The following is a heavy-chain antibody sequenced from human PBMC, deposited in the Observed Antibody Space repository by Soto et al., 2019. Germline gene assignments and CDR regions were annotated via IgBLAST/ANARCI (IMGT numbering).Heavy chain of an antibody. Sequence: SETLSLTCSVSGGSMSNHYWSWIRQPPGKGLEWIGDIYYSGSTDYNPSLKSRVSISVDTSKSQFFLKLNAVTAADTAVYSCARVSYHYDNSGYSYGWFGPWGQGALVTVSS. D-gene: IGHD3-22*01. CDR3: ARVSYHYDNSGYSYGWFGP. V-gene: IGHV4-59*11. CDR1: GGSMSNHY. J-gene: IGHJ5*02. CDR2: IYYSGST.